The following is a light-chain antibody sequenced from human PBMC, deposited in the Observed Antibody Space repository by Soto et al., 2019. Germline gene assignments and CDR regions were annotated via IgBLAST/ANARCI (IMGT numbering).Light chain of an antibody. CDR1: QSISRY. J-gene: IGKJ1*01. CDR2: AAS. V-gene: IGKV1-39*01. CDR3: QQNYRATPWT. Sequence: DIQMTQSPSSLSASVGDRITITCRASQSISRYLNWYQHKPGKAPKLLINAASSLERGVPSRFSGGGSGRDITLNTSSLQPDDFATYYCQQNYRATPWTFGQGTKV.